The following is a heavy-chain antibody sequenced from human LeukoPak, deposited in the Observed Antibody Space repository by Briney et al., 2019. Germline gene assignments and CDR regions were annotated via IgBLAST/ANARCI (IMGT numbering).Heavy chain of an antibody. Sequence: PGGSLRLSCTASGFSFSGYGMHWVRQAPGKGLEWLAVISHDASDECYADSVKGRFTISRDNAKNTIYLQMISLRAEDTAVYYCVKALVGQTSGYWGQGTRVTVST. J-gene: IGHJ4*02. CDR3: VKALVGQTSGY. CDR1: GFSFSGYG. CDR2: ISHDASDE. V-gene: IGHV3-30*18. D-gene: IGHD1-26*01.